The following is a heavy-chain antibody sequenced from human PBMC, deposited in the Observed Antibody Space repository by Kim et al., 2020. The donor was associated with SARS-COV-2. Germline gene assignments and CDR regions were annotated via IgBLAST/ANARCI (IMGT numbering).Heavy chain of an antibody. D-gene: IGHD4-17*01. J-gene: IGHJ3*02. Sequence: PSLKSRVTISVDTSTNQFSLKLSSVTAADTAVYYCARGRGDYGNAFDIWGQGTMVTVSS. V-gene: IGHV4-34*01. CDR3: ARGRGDYGNAFDI.